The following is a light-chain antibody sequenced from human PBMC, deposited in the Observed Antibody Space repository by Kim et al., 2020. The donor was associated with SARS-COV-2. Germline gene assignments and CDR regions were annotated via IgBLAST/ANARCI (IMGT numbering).Light chain of an antibody. Sequence: SVSPGQTARITCSGDELGDKYVCWYQQKPGQSPVVVIYQDSKRPSGIPERFSGSNSGNTATLTISGTQALDEANYYCQAWDTSSVIFGGGTQLTVL. J-gene: IGLJ2*01. CDR2: QDS. V-gene: IGLV3-1*01. CDR1: ELGDKY. CDR3: QAWDTSSVI.